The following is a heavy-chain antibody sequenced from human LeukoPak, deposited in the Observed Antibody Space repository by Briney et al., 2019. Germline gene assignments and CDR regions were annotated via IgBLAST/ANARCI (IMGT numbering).Heavy chain of an antibody. CDR3: ARTTYYYGSGSSRGYYYMDV. J-gene: IGHJ6*03. Sequence: PSETLSLTCSVSVVSMNGYYWSWLRQSAGNRLEWIGHVDSSGNTNYNPSLESRVTMSVDTSKKQFSLKLTSVTAADMAVYYCARTTYYYGSGSSRGYYYMDVWGKGTTVTVSS. V-gene: IGHV4-4*07. CDR1: VVSMNGYY. CDR2: VDSSGNT. D-gene: IGHD3-10*01.